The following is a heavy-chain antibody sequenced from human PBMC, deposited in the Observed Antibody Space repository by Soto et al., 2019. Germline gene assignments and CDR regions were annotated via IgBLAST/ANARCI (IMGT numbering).Heavy chain of an antibody. CDR1: GYNFNQYY. CDR3: ARGPDYSDVPRCDF. J-gene: IGHJ4*02. V-gene: IGHV1-46*02. Sequence: QVQLVQSGAEVRKPGASVRLSCATSGYNFNQYYMHWVRQAPGQGLEWVGIINLRGGTTEYAHKFRGRVTVTGDTSTSTAYMELNSLRSDDTAIYFCARGPDYSDVPRCDFWGQGTLVTVSS. D-gene: IGHD4-17*01. CDR2: INLRGGTT.